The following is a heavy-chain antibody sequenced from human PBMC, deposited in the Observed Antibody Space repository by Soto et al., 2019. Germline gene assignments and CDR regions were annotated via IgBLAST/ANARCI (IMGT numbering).Heavy chain of an antibody. Sequence: QVQLQESGPGLVKPSETLSLTCTVSGGSISSYYWSWIRQPPGKGLEWIGYIYYSGSTNYNPSLKSRVTISVDTSKNQFSLKLSSVTAADTAVYYCARQTPRDSSTIDYWGQGTLVTVSS. V-gene: IGHV4-59*01. D-gene: IGHD6-13*01. CDR1: GGSISSYY. J-gene: IGHJ4*02. CDR3: ARQTPRDSSTIDY. CDR2: IYYSGST.